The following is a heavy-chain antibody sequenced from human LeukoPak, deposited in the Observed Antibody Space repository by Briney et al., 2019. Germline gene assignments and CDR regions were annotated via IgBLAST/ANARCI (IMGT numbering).Heavy chain of an antibody. CDR2: ISSSSSYI. CDR3: ARELGAFDI. J-gene: IGHJ3*02. V-gene: IGHV3-21*01. Sequence: GGSLRLSCAASGFTFSSCAMSWVRQAPGKGLEWVSSISSSSSYIYYADSLKGRFTISRDNAKNSLYLQMNSLRAEDTAVYYCARELGAFDIWGQGTMVTVSS. CDR1: GFTFSSCA. D-gene: IGHD7-27*01.